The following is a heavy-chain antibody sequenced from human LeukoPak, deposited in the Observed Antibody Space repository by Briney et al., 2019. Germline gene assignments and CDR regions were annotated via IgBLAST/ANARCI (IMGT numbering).Heavy chain of an antibody. J-gene: IGHJ6*03. V-gene: IGHV1-2*02. CDR2: INPNSGGT. D-gene: IGHD3-10*01. CDR3: VSGWFGELLSEGHYYYMDV. Sequence: ASVKVSCKASGYTFTGYYMHWVRQAPGQGLEWMGWINPNSGGTNYAQKFQGRVTMTRDTSISTAYMELSRLRSDDTAVYYCVSGWFGELLSEGHYYYMDVWSKGTTVTVSS. CDR1: GYTFTGYY.